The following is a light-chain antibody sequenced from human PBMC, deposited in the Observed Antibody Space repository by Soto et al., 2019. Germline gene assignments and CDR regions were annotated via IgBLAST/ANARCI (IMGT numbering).Light chain of an antibody. V-gene: IGLV1-40*01. J-gene: IGLJ3*02. CDR1: SSNLGAGYD. CDR3: QAFDYSLTASV. CDR2: GNR. Sequence: QSVLTQPPSVSGAPGQRVTISCTGNSSNLGAGYDVHWYRQLPGAAPKLVIFGNRNRPSGVPERFSGSKSGTSASLAITGLQGEDEADYYCQAFDYSLTASVFGGGTKLTVL.